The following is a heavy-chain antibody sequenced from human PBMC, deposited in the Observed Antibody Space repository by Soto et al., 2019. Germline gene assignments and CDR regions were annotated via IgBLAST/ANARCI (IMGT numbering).Heavy chain of an antibody. D-gene: IGHD3-3*01. V-gene: IGHV3-33*01. J-gene: IGHJ6*02. CDR2: IWYDGSNK. CDR1: GFTFSSYG. CDR3: ASGQSVFGVKLSQDYYGMDV. Sequence: GGSLRLSCAASGFTFSSYGMHWVRQAPGKGLEWVAVIWYDGSNKYYADSVKGRFTISRDNSKNTLYLQMNSLRAEDTAVYYCASGQSVFGVKLSQDYYGMDVWGQGTTVTVSS.